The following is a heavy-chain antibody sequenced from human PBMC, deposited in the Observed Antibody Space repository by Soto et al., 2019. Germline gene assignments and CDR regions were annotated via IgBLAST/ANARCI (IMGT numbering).Heavy chain of an antibody. CDR2: INHSGST. CDR3: ARGSVAGKSDY. V-gene: IGHV4-34*01. CDR1: GGSFSGYY. D-gene: IGHD6-19*01. Sequence: QVQLQQWGAGLLKPSETLSLTCAVYGGSFSGYYWSWIRQPPGKGLEWIGEINHSGSTNYNPSLKSGVTISVGTSKNQFSLNVRSVTAADTAVYYCARGSVAGKSDYWGQGTLVTVSS. J-gene: IGHJ4*02.